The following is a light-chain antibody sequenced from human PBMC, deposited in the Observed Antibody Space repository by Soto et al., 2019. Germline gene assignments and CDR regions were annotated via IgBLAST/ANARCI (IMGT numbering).Light chain of an antibody. J-gene: IGKJ1*01. CDR1: LTVSDNY. Sequence: EIVLTQSPGTLSLSPGERATLSCRASLTVSDNYLAWYQQKAGQAPRLVIYGASNRATGIPDRFSGSGSGTDFTLTSSRLEPEDFAVYYCQQYSSAPLTFGQGTKVEVK. CDR3: QQYSSAPLT. V-gene: IGKV3-20*01. CDR2: GAS.